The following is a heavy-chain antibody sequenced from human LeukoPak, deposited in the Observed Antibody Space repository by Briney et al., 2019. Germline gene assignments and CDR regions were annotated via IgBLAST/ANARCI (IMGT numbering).Heavy chain of an antibody. D-gene: IGHD3-22*01. J-gene: IGHJ4*02. CDR3: AREGDSSGYNDY. Sequence: ASVKVSCKASGGTFSSYAISWVRQAPGQGLEWMGIINPSGGSTSYAQKFQGRVTMTRDTSTSTVYMELSSLRSEDTAVYYCAREGDSSGYNDYWGQGTLVTVSS. CDR2: INPSGGST. V-gene: IGHV1-46*01. CDR1: GGTFSSYA.